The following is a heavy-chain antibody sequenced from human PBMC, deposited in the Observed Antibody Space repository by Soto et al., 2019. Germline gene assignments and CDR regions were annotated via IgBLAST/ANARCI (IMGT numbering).Heavy chain of an antibody. J-gene: IGHJ4*02. Sequence: QVQLVQSGAEVKKPGASVRVSCKASGYTFSSYGFSWVRQAPGQGLEWVAWISANSGDTNSAQKFQGRVTLTTDTSTSTAYMDLRSLTSDDTAIYYCQRDFRDSCGGPSCISFDFWGQGTLVTVSS. V-gene: IGHV1-18*01. CDR2: ISANSGDT. CDR3: QRDFRDSCGGPSCISFDF. CDR1: GYTFSSYG. D-gene: IGHD2-21*01.